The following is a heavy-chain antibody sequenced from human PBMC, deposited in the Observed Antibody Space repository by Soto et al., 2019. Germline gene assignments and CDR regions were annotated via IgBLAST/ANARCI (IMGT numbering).Heavy chain of an antibody. CDR2: INPGGGRT. CDR3: ARDVSGPGATYVMDV. D-gene: IGHD2-2*01. V-gene: IGHV1-46*01. Sequence: GASVKVSCKASGYLFSSHCIYWVRQAPGQGLQWMGIINPGGGRTAYAQKFQGRVTLTRDMSKSTVYMELNSLTYDDTAVYYCARDVSGPGATYVMDVWGQGTTVTVSS. J-gene: IGHJ6*02. CDR1: GYLFSSHC.